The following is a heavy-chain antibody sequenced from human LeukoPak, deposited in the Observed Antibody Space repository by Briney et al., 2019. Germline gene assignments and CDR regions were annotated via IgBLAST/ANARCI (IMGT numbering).Heavy chain of an antibody. Sequence: TSETLSLTCTVSGGSISSYYWSWIRQPAGKGLEWIGRIYTSGSTNYNPSLKSRVTMSVDTSKDQFSLKLSSVTAADTAVYYCARGVRFLEWLLSGYYYMDVWGKGTTVTVSS. CDR3: ARGVRFLEWLLSGYYYMDV. V-gene: IGHV4-4*07. J-gene: IGHJ6*03. CDR2: IYTSGST. D-gene: IGHD3-3*01. CDR1: GGSISSYY.